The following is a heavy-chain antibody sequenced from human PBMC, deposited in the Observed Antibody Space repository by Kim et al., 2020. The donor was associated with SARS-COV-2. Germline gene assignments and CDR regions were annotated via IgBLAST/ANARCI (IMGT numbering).Heavy chain of an antibody. J-gene: IGHJ6*02. Sequence: GGSLRLSCAASGFTFSSYGMHWVRQAPGKGLEWVAVISYDGSNKYYADSVKGRFTISRDNSKNTLYLQMNSLRAEDTAVYYCAKGSSWDTPVGGMDVWGQGTTVTVSS. CDR2: ISYDGSNK. V-gene: IGHV3-30*18. CDR1: GFTFSSYG. D-gene: IGHD6-13*01. CDR3: AKGSSWDTPVGGMDV.